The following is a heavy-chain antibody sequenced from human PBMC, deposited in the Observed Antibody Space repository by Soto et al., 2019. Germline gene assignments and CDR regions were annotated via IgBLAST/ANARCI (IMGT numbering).Heavy chain of an antibody. Sequence: GGSLRLSCAASGFTFSSYAMHWVRQAPGKGLEWVAVISYDGSNKYYADSVKGRFTISRDNSKNTLYLQMNSLRAEDTAVYYCARDFPYYGSGSPSCVMDVWGQGTTVTGSS. D-gene: IGHD3-10*01. J-gene: IGHJ6*02. V-gene: IGHV3-30-3*01. CDR1: GFTFSSYA. CDR2: ISYDGSNK. CDR3: ARDFPYYGSGSPSCVMDV.